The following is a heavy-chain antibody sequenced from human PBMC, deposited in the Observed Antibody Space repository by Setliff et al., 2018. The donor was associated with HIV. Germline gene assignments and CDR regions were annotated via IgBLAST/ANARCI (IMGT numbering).Heavy chain of an antibody. D-gene: IGHD6-19*01. V-gene: IGHV4-34*01. J-gene: IGHJ6*02. CDR2: INHSGST. CDR1: GESFSGFY. Sequence: SETLSLTCAVYGESFSGFYWTWIRQPPGKGLEWIGDINHSGSTYYNPSLKSRVTISVDTSKNQFSLKLSSVTAADTAVYYCARDDSSGWHFYYYYGMDVWGQGTTVTVSS. CDR3: ARDDSSGWHFYYYYGMDV.